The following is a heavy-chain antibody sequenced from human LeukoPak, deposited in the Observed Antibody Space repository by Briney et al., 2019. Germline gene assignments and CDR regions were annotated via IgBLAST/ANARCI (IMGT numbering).Heavy chain of an antibody. Sequence: GGSLRLSCAASGVTFSSYWMSWVRQAPGKGLEWVANKKQDGSEKYYVDSVKGRFTISRDNAKNSLYLQLNSLRAEDTAVYYCARVYSSSWHNYYYYMDVCGKGTTVTVSS. CDR3: ARVYSSSWHNYYYYMDV. J-gene: IGHJ6*03. CDR1: GVTFSSYW. D-gene: IGHD6-13*01. V-gene: IGHV3-7*01. CDR2: KKQDGSEK.